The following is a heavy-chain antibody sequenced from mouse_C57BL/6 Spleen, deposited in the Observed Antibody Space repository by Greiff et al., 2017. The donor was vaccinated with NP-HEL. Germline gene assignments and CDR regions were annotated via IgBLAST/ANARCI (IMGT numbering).Heavy chain of an antibody. Sequence: QVQLKESGAELVKPGASVKLSCKASGYTFTEYTIHWVKQRSGQGLEWIGWFYPGSGSIKYNEKFKDKATLTADKSSSTVYMELSRLTSEDSAVYFCARHEEDELDGSYSAWFAYWGQGTLVTVSA. CDR3: ARHEEDELDGSYSAWFAY. J-gene: IGHJ3*01. CDR2: FYPGSGSI. D-gene: IGHD1-1*02. V-gene: IGHV1-62-2*01. CDR1: GYTFTEYT.